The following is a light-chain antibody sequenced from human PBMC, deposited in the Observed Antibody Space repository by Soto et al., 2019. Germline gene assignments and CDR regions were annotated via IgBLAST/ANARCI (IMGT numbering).Light chain of an antibody. J-gene: IGLJ2*01. Sequence: SYELTQPPSVSVAPGKTARITCGGNNIGSKSVHWYQQKPGQAPVLVIYYDSDRPSGLPERFSGSNSGNTATLTISRVEAGDEADDYCQVWDSSSDHVVFGGGTKLTVL. CDR3: QVWDSSSDHVV. CDR2: YDS. V-gene: IGLV3-21*01. CDR1: NIGSKS.